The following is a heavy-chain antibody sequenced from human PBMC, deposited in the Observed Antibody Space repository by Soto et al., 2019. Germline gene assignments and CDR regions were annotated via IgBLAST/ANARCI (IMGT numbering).Heavy chain of an antibody. J-gene: IGHJ5*02. CDR2: VIPILGMA. V-gene: IGHV1-69*04. CDR1: GYIFTSYG. Sequence: SVKVSCKASGYIFTSYGISWVRQAPGQGLEWMGRVIPILGMANYAQKFQGRVTITADKSTSTVYMEMSSLRSEDTAVYYCARGGAVVVPGAVDRHNWFDPWGQGTLVTVSS. D-gene: IGHD2-2*01. CDR3: ARGGAVVVPGAVDRHNWFDP.